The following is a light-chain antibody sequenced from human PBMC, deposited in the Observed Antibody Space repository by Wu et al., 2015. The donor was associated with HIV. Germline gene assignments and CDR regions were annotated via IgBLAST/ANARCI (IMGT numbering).Light chain of an antibody. CDR3: QQYGNSQYS. J-gene: IGKJ2*03. V-gene: IGKV3D-20*01. CDR1: QSVSGSY. Sequence: EIVLTQSPATLSLSPGERATLSCGASQSVSGSYLAWYQQKPGLAPRLLIYDVSIRATGIPDRFSGSGSGTDFTLTISRLEPEDFAVYYCQQYGNSQYSFGQGTKLEIE. CDR2: DVS.